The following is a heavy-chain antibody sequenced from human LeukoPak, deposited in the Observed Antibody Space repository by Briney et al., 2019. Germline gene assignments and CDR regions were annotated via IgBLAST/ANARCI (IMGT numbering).Heavy chain of an antibody. J-gene: IGHJ4*02. D-gene: IGHD3-22*01. CDR2: IKQDGSEK. CDR3: ARDLNYYDSSGYYSTYYFDY. CDR1: GFTFSSYW. Sequence: GGSLRLSCAASGFTFSSYWMSWVRQAPGKGLGWVANIKQDGSEKYYVDSVKGRFTISRDNAKNSLYLQMNSLRAEDTAVYYCARDLNYYDSSGYYSTYYFDYWGQGTLVTVSS. V-gene: IGHV3-7*01.